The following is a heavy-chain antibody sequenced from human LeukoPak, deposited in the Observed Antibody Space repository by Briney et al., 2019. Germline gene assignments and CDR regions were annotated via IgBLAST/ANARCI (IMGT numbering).Heavy chain of an antibody. CDR2: TYYRSKWYY. CDR3: ARGATAYFDS. V-gene: IGHV6-1*01. CDR1: GDSVSSDSAA. D-gene: IGHD5-12*01. Sequence: SQTLSLTCAISGDSVSSDSAAWNWLRQSPSRGLEWLGRTYYRSKWYYNYAVSVKSRITINPDTSKNQFSLQLNSVTPEDTAVYYCARGATAYFDSWGQGTLVTVSS. J-gene: IGHJ4*02.